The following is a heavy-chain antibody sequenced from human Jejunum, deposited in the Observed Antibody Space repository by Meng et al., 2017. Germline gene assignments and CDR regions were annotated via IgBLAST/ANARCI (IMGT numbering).Heavy chain of an antibody. CDR2: IWYDESNK. CDR3: AKGHFYDSNGYPDY. CDR1: GFTFSSYA. Sequence: GESLKISCAASGFTFSSYAMHWVRQAPGRGLEGVVVIWYDESNKKYADSVKGRFTISSVNSKNTLYLQMDSLRAEDTAVYYCAKGHFYDSNGYPDYWGQGTLVTVSS. V-gene: IGHV3-33*06. D-gene: IGHD3-22*01. J-gene: IGHJ4*02.